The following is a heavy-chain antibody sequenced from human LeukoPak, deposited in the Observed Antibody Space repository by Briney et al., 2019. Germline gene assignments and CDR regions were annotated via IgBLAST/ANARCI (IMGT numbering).Heavy chain of an antibody. V-gene: IGHV3-7*01. CDR1: RYTFSNYW. CDR3: AREFWSAYRVDYFDY. J-gene: IGHJ4*02. Sequence: GGSLRLSCAASRYTFSNYWMCWVRRAPGKGLEWVANIKQDGSETYYVDSVRGRFTISRDNAKKSLYLQMNSLRAEHTAVYYCAREFWSAYRVDYFDYWGQGTLVTVSS. D-gene: IGHD3-3*01. CDR2: IKQDGSET.